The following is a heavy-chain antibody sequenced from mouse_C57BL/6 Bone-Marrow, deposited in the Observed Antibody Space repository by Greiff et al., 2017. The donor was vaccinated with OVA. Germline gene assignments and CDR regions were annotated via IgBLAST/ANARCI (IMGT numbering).Heavy chain of an antibody. CDR3: ARNSAYYFDY. V-gene: IGHV2-2*01. Sequence: VKLMESGPGLVQPSQSLSITCTVSGFSLTSYGVHWVRQSPGKGLEWLGVIWSGGSTDSNAAFISRLSISKDNSKSHVFFKMNSLQADDTAIYYCARNSAYYFDYWGQGTTLTVSS. J-gene: IGHJ2*01. CDR1: GFSLTSYG. CDR2: IWSGGST.